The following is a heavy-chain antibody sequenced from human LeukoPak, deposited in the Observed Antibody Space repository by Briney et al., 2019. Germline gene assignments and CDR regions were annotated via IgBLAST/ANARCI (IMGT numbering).Heavy chain of an antibody. J-gene: IGHJ4*02. Sequence: GGSLRLSCAASGFTFSSYSMNWVRQAPGKGLEWVSYISSSSSTIYYADSVKGRFTISRDNAKNSLYLQMNSLRVEDTAVYYCARDSRIAAASSYYFDYWGQGTLVTVSS. CDR1: GFTFSSYS. CDR2: ISSSSSTI. V-gene: IGHV3-48*04. CDR3: ARDSRIAAASSYYFDY. D-gene: IGHD6-13*01.